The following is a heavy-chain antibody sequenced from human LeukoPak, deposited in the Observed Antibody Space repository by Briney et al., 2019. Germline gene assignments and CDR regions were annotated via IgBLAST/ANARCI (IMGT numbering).Heavy chain of an antibody. Sequence: SETLSLTCTVSGGSISSGSYYWSWIRQPAGKGLEWIGRIYTSGSTNYNPSLKSRVTISVDTSKNQFSLKLSSVTAADTAVYYCASGRNYYGSGSLLSWGQGTLVTVSS. J-gene: IGHJ5*02. D-gene: IGHD3-10*01. CDR1: GGSISSGSYY. V-gene: IGHV4-61*02. CDR3: ASGRNYYGSGSLLS. CDR2: IYTSGST.